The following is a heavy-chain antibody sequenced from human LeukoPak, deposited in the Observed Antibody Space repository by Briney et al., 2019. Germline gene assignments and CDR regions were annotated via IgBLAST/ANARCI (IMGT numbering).Heavy chain of an antibody. D-gene: IGHD2/OR15-2a*01. CDR1: GGSISSGSYY. CDR2: IYTSGST. Sequence: SQTLSLTCTVSGGSISSGSYYWRWIRQPAGKGLEWIGRIYTSGSTNYNPSLKSRVTISVDTSKNQFSLKLSSVTAADTAVYYCARGGIPTTDYFDYWGQGTLVTVSS. J-gene: IGHJ4*02. V-gene: IGHV4-61*02. CDR3: ARGGIPTTDYFDY.